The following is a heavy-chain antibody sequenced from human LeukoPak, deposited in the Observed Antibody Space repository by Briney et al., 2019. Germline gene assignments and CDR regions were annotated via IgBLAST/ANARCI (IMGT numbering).Heavy chain of an antibody. CDR1: GYTFTNYG. CDR2: ISTYNDET. J-gene: IGHJ4*02. Sequence: ASVKVSCKASGYTFTNYGISWVRQAPGHGLERMGWISTYNDETNYAQKLQGRVTMTTDTSTATAYMELRSLRSDDTAVYYCARDRLSNWDDVNRAQDTTLARNFDYWGQGTLVTVSS. V-gene: IGHV1-18*01. D-gene: IGHD1-1*01. CDR3: ARDRLSNWDDVNRAQDTTLARNFDY.